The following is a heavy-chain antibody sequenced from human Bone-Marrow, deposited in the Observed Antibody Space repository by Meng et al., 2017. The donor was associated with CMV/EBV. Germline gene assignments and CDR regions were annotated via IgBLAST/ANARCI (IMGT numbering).Heavy chain of an antibody. V-gene: IGHV6-1*01. CDR1: GDSVFSNSAA. Sequence: SETLSLTCAISGDSVFSNSAAWNWIRQSPSRGLEWLGRTYYRSQWYNDYAPSVKSRITINPDTSKNQFSLQLHSVTPEDTAVYYCARGAYYYDTGGYWVFDIWGQGTMVTVSS. D-gene: IGHD3-22*01. CDR2: TYYRSQWYN. CDR3: ARGAYYYDTGGYWVFDI. J-gene: IGHJ3*02.